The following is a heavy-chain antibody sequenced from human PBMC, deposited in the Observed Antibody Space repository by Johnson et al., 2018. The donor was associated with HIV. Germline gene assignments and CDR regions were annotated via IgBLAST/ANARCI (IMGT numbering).Heavy chain of an antibody. J-gene: IGHJ3*02. CDR1: GFIFSNYW. V-gene: IGHV3-7*02. CDR3: AKISEQWLVLEGDAFDI. Sequence: VQLVESGGDLVQPGGSLRLSCVASGFIFSNYWMSWVRQAPGKGLEWVANIKQDGREKYYVDSVKGRFTISRDNAKNSLYIQMKSLRAEDTAVYYCAKISEQWLVLEGDAFDIWGQGTMVTVSS. D-gene: IGHD6-19*01. CDR2: IKQDGREK.